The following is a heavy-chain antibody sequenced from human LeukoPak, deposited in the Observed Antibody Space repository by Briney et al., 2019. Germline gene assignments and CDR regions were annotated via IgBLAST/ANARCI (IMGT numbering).Heavy chain of an antibody. CDR3: ASSWKADYGDFRVGVEYDY. Sequence: ASVKVSCKASGYTFTNYGISWVRQAPGQGLEWMGWISAYNGNTNYAQKLQGRVTMTTDTSTSTAYMELRSLRSDDTAVYYCASSWKADYGDFRVGVEYDYWGQGTLVTVSS. D-gene: IGHD4-17*01. V-gene: IGHV1-18*01. CDR2: ISAYNGNT. CDR1: GYTFTNYG. J-gene: IGHJ4*02.